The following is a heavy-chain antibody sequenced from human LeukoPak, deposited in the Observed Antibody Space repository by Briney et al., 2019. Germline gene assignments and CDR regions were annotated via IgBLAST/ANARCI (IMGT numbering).Heavy chain of an antibody. J-gene: IGHJ4*02. CDR2: ISSTGVYT. CDR3: ARAKVIYWSGSYHVTAPADY. D-gene: IGHD3-3*01. Sequence: GSLRLSCAASGVTFSDYYMTRIRQAPGKGLEWVSYISSTGVYTNYADSVKGRFTISRDNAKNSLYLQVNSLRAEDTAEYYCARAKVIYWSGSYHVTAPADYWGQGTLVTVSS. V-gene: IGHV3-11*06. CDR1: GVTFSDYY.